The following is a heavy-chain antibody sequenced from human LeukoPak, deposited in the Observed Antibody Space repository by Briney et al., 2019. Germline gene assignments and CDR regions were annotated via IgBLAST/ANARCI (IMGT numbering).Heavy chain of an antibody. V-gene: IGHV3-23*01. CDR3: AKWATAGVRYFDY. CDR2: FSGNGDTT. D-gene: IGHD6-13*01. J-gene: IGHJ4*02. Sequence: PGGSLRLSCTASGFTFSNYGMSWVRQAPGKGLEWVSTFSGNGDTTYYANSVKGRFTISRDNSINTLYLQMNSLSADDTAVYYCAKWATAGVRYFDYCGQGTLVTVSS. CDR1: GFTFSNYG.